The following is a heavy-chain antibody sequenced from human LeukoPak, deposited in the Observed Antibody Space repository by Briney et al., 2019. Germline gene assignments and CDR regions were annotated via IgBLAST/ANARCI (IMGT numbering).Heavy chain of an antibody. CDR2: FSYRGST. J-gene: IGHJ4*02. CDR1: GGSFSGYY. Sequence: SETLSLTCAVYGGSFSGYYWSWIRQPPGKGLEWVGYFSYRGSTNYNPSLKSRVTVSVDTSKNHFSLKLTSVTAADTAVYYCARDRSSSWSLLPTFDYWGQGTLVTVSS. V-gene: IGHV4-59*01. CDR3: ARDRSSSWSLLPTFDY. D-gene: IGHD6-13*01.